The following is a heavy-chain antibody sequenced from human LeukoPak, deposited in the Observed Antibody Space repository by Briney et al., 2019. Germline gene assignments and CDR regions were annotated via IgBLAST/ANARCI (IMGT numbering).Heavy chain of an antibody. D-gene: IGHD3-9*01. V-gene: IGHV1-2*02. CDR3: ARVFSDILTGYLWVFDY. J-gene: IGHJ4*02. CDR2: INPNSGGT. Sequence: ASVKVSCKASGYTFTGYYMHWVRQAPGQGLEWMGWINPNSGGTNYAQKFQGRVTMTRDTSISTAYMELSRLRSDDTAVYYRARVFSDILTGYLWVFDYWGQGTLVTVSS. CDR1: GYTFTGYY.